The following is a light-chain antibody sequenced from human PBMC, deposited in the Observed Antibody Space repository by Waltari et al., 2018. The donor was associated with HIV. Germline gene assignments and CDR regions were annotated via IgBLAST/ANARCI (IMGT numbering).Light chain of an antibody. CDR3: QQSYSTPRT. V-gene: IGKV1-39*01. J-gene: IGKJ1*01. CDR2: AAS. Sequence: DIQMTHSPSSLSASVGDRVTITCRAGQRISDDLNWYQHKPGKAPELLIFAASSLQSGVPARFSGSGSGTDFTLTISSLQPEDFATYYCQQSYSTPRTFGQGTTVEIK. CDR1: QRISDD.